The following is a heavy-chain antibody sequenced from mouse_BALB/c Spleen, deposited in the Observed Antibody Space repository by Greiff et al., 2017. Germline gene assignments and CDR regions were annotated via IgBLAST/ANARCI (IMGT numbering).Heavy chain of an antibody. Sequence: EVQLVESGAELVKPGASVKLSCTASGFNIKDTYMHWVKQRPEQGLEWIGRIDPANGNTKYDPKFQGKATITADTSSNTAYLQLSSLTSEDTAVYYCGGGYGFTFDYWGQGTTLTVSS. J-gene: IGHJ2*01. CDR1: GFNIKDTY. CDR3: GGGYGFTFDY. V-gene: IGHV14-3*02. D-gene: IGHD1-2*01. CDR2: IDPANGNT.